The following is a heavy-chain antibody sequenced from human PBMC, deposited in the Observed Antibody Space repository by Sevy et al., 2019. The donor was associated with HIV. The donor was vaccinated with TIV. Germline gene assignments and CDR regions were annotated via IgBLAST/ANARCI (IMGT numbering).Heavy chain of an antibody. V-gene: IGHV1-18*01. Sequence: ASVKVSCKASGYTFTSYGISWVQQAPGQGLEWMGWISAYNGNTNYAQKLQGRVTMTTDTSTSTAYMELRSLRSDDTAVYYCARDQGRYYDSSGYYSVGWFDPWGQGTLVTVSS. CDR1: GYTFTSYG. CDR3: ARDQGRYYDSSGYYSVGWFDP. D-gene: IGHD3-22*01. J-gene: IGHJ5*02. CDR2: ISAYNGNT.